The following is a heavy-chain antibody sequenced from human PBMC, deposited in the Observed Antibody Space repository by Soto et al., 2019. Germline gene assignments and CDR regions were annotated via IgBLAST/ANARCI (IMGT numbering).Heavy chain of an antibody. V-gene: IGHV3-11*01. Sequence: GSLRLSCAASGFTFSDYYMSWIRQAPGKGLEWVSYISSSGSTIYYADSVKGRFTISRDNAKNSLYLQMNSLRAEDTAVYYCARDRGPAAGTSAMGNWFDPWGQGTLVTVSS. D-gene: IGHD1-7*01. J-gene: IGHJ5*02. CDR3: ARDRGPAAGTSAMGNWFDP. CDR1: GFTFSDYY. CDR2: ISSSGSTI.